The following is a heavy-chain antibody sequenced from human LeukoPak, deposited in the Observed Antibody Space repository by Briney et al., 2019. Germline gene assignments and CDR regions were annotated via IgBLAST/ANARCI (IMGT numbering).Heavy chain of an antibody. V-gene: IGHV1-69*02. J-gene: IGHJ4*02. CDR1: GGTFSSYT. CDR2: IIPILGIA. Sequence: SVKVSCKASGGTFSSYTISWVRQAPGQGLEWMGRIIPILGIANYAQKFQGRVTITADKSTSTAYMELSSLRSDDTAVYYCARVLPAAAEYYFDYWGQGTLVTVSS. D-gene: IGHD2-2*01. CDR3: ARVLPAAAEYYFDY.